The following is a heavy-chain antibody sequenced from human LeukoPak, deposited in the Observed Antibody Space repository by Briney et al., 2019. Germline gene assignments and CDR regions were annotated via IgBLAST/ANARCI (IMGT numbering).Heavy chain of an antibody. J-gene: IGHJ3*02. D-gene: IGHD3-16*02. V-gene: IGHV4-30-4*01. Sequence: SETLSLTCTVSGGSISSGDYYWSWIRQPPGKGLEWIGYIYYSGSTYYSPSLKSRVTISVDTSKNQFSLKLSSVTAADTAVYYCARAVPRYPGAFDIWGQGTMVTVSS. CDR1: GGSISSGDYY. CDR2: IYYSGST. CDR3: ARAVPRYPGAFDI.